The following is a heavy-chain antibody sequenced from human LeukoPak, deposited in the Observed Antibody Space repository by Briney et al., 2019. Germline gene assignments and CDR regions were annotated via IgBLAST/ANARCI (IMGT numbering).Heavy chain of an antibody. J-gene: IGHJ4*02. D-gene: IGHD3-3*01. CDR1: EFTVSSTY. CDR2: IYTGGTT. V-gene: IGHV3-66*01. Sequence: GGSLRFSCAASEFTVSSTYMSWVRQAPGKGLEWVSVIYTGGTTYYAGSVKGRFTISRDNSKNTLYLQMNSLRAEDTAVYYCARDRARSFDYWGQGTLVTVSS. CDR3: ARDRARSFDY.